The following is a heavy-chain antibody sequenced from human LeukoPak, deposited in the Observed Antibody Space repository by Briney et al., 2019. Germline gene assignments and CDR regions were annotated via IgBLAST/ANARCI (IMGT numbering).Heavy chain of an antibody. CDR3: ARDGGTAGYSSGSDY. J-gene: IGHJ4*02. CDR1: GFTFTAYH. CDR2: INPNSGGT. D-gene: IGHD5-18*01. Sequence: GASVKVSCKASGFTFTAYHMHWVRQAPGQGLEWMGWINPNSGGTNYAQKFQGRVTMTRDTSISTAYMELRSLRSDDTAVYYCARDGGTAGYSSGSDYWGQGTLVTVSS. V-gene: IGHV1-2*02.